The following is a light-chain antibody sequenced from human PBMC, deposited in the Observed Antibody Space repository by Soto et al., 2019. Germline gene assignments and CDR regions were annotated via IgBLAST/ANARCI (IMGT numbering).Light chain of an antibody. J-gene: IGLJ3*02. CDR3: SSFASSNTWV. Sequence: QSALTQPPSASGSPGQSVTISCTGTSSDVGAYNYVSWYQQHAGKAPKLVIYEVTKRPSGVPDRFSGSKSANTASLTVSGLQAEDEADYYCSSFASSNTWVFGGGTQLIVL. V-gene: IGLV2-8*01. CDR2: EVT. CDR1: SSDVGAYNY.